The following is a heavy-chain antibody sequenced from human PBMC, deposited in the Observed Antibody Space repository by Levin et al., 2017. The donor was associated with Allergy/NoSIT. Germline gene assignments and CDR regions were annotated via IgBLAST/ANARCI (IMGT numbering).Heavy chain of an antibody. CDR1: GFTFSSYR. D-gene: IGHD2-15*01. CDR3: ARDCSGGSCYLTYGMDV. CDR2: ISSSSSYI. J-gene: IGHJ6*02. Sequence: GESLKISCAASGFTFSSYRMNWVRQAPGKGLEWVSSISSSSSYIYYADSVKGRFTISRDNAKNSLYLQMNSLRAEDTAVYYCARDCSGGSCYLTYGMDVWGQGTTVTVS. V-gene: IGHV3-21*01.